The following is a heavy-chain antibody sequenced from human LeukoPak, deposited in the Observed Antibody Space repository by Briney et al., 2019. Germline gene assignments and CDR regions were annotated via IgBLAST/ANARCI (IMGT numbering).Heavy chain of an antibody. CDR3: VRGVGVSRFNYLDS. V-gene: IGHV3-33*01. D-gene: IGHD6-13*01. CDR1: GFTFSSFG. Sequence: GGSLRLSCAASGFTFSSFGMHWVRQAPGKGLEWEAVIWYDASNKYYADSVKGRFTISRDNSKNTLYLQMNSLRDDDTAVYYCVRGVGVSRFNYLDSWGPGTLVIVSS. J-gene: IGHJ4*02. CDR2: IWYDASNK.